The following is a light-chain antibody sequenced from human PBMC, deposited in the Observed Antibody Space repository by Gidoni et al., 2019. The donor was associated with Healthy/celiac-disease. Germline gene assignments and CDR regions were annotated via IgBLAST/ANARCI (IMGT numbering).Light chain of an antibody. CDR1: QSLLHSDGKTY. Sequence: DIVMTQTPLSLSVTHGQPASISCKSSQSLLHSDGKTYLYWYLQKPGQRPQLVIYEVSNRYSGVTERFSGSGSGTDFTLKISRLEAEDVGVYYCMQSIQLPLTFGGETRVEIK. J-gene: IGKJ4*01. CDR3: MQSIQLPLT. CDR2: EVS. V-gene: IGKV2D-29*01.